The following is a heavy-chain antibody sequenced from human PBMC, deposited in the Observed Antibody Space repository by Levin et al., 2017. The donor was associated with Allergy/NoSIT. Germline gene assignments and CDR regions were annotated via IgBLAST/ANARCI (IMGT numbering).Heavy chain of an antibody. D-gene: IGHD1-26*01. CDR3: ARGHSGSFGNYYFDY. Sequence: SETLSLTCAVSGGSISSSNWWSWVRQPPGKGLEWIGEIYHSGSTNYNPSLKSRVTISVDKSKNQFSLKLSSVTAADTAVYYCARGHSGSFGNYYFDYWGQGTLVTVSS. CDR1: GGSISSSNW. J-gene: IGHJ4*02. CDR2: IYHSGST. V-gene: IGHV4-4*02.